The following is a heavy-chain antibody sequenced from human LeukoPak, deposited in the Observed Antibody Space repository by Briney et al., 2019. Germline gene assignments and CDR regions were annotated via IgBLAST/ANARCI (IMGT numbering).Heavy chain of an antibody. D-gene: IGHD3-22*01. CDR2: IYYSGST. J-gene: IGHJ4*02. V-gene: IGHV4-59*01. CDR3: ARTGGYYDSSGPNDY. Sequence: PSETPSLTRTVSSGSICSYYWSWIRQPPGPGRGWIGYIYYSGSTNYNPSLKSRVTISVDTSKNQFSLKLSSVTAADTAVYYCARTGGYYDSSGPNDYWGQGTLVTVSS. CDR1: SGSICSYY.